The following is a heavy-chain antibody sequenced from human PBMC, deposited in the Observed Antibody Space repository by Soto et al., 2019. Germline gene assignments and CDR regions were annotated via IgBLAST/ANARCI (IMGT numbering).Heavy chain of an antibody. CDR3: ARKDKSGYFNWFDP. D-gene: IGHD3-22*01. J-gene: IGHJ5*02. CDR1: GYKFTSYW. V-gene: IGHV5-51*01. CDR2: IFPSDSDT. Sequence: PGESLKISCTTSGYKFTSYWIAWVRQMPGKGLEWMGIIFPSDSDTRYSPSFQGQVTISADRPTSTVFLQWASLKASDTAVYFCARKDKSGYFNWFDPWGQGTLVTVSS.